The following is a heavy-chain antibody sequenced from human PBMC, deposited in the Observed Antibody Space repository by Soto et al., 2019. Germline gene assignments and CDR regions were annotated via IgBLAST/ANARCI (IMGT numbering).Heavy chain of an antibody. J-gene: IGHJ3*02. CDR3: ARAAGYCSGGSCYVYAFDI. V-gene: IGHV1-69*13. D-gene: IGHD2-15*01. Sequence: SVKVSCKASGGTFSSYAISWVRQAPGQGLEWMGGIIPIFGTANYAQKFQGRATITADESTSTAYMELSSLRSEDTAVYYCARAAGYCSGGSCYVYAFDIWGQGTMVTVSS. CDR1: GGTFSSYA. CDR2: IIPIFGTA.